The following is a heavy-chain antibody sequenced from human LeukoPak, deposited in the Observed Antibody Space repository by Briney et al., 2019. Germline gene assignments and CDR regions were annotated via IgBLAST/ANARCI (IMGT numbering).Heavy chain of an antibody. V-gene: IGHV1-18*01. D-gene: IGHD2-2*01. CDR1: GYTFTSYG. Sequence: ASVKVSCKASGYTFTSYGISWVRQAPGHGLEWMGWISADNGNTNYAQKLQGRVTMTTDTSTSTAYMELRSLRSDDTAVYYCARAAYCSSTSCPGTSDYWGQGTLVTVSS. CDR3: ARAAYCSSTSCPGTSDY. CDR2: ISADNGNT. J-gene: IGHJ4*02.